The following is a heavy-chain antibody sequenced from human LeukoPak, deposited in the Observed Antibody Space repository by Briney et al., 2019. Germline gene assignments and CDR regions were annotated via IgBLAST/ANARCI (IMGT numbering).Heavy chain of an antibody. J-gene: IGHJ5*02. CDR3: ARSESGHYDFWSGYPTLNWFDP. CDR2: IYTSGST. D-gene: IGHD3-3*01. Sequence: SETLSLICTVSGGSISSYYWSWIRQPAGKGLEWIGRIYTSGSTNYNPSLKSRVTMSVDTSKNQFSLKLSSVTAADTAVYYCARSESGHYDFWSGYPTLNWFDPWGQGTLVTVSS. CDR1: GGSISSYY. V-gene: IGHV4-4*07.